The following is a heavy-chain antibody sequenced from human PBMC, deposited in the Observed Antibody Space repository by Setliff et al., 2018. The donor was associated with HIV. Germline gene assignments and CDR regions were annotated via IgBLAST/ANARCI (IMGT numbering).Heavy chain of an antibody. V-gene: IGHV4-59*11. CDR1: GGSISSHY. Sequence: PSETLSLTCTVSGGSISSHYWSWIRQPPGKGLEWIGYIYYSGSTNYNPSLKSRVTISVDTSKNQFSLKLSSVTAADTAVYYCARQHGSSWRFDPWGQGTLVTVSS. J-gene: IGHJ5*02. CDR2: IYYSGST. CDR3: ARQHGSSWRFDP. D-gene: IGHD6-13*01.